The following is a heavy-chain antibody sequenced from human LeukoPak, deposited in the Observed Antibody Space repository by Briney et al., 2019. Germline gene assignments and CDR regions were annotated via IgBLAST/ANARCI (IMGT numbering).Heavy chain of an antibody. V-gene: IGHV1-46*01. CDR3: ASGDGYNLGLNWFDP. Sequence: ASVKVSCKASVYTFTSYYMHWVRQAPGQGLEWMGIINPSGGSTSYAQKFQGRVTMTRDTSTSTVYMELSSLRSEDTAVYYCASGDGYNLGLNWFDPWGQGTLVTVSS. CDR2: INPSGGST. J-gene: IGHJ5*02. CDR1: VYTFTSYY. D-gene: IGHD5-24*01.